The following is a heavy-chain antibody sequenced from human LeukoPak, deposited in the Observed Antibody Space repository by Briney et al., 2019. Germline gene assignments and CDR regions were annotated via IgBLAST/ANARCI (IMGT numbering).Heavy chain of an antibody. CDR1: GYSISSAYY. V-gene: IGHV4-38-2*02. CDR3: AASWALRYFDYLSPFDY. D-gene: IGHD3-9*01. Sequence: SETLSLTCTVSGYSISSAYYWGWIRQPPGKGLEWIGSISHSGSTSYNPSLKSRVTISVETSKNQFSLRLTSVTAADTAMYYCAASWALRYFDYLSPFDYWGQGTLVTVSS. J-gene: IGHJ4*02. CDR2: ISHSGST.